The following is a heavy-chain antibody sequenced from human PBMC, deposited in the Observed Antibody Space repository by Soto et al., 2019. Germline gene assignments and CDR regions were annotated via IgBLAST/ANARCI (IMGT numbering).Heavy chain of an antibody. CDR2: IWYDGSNK. CDR1: GFTFSSYG. Sequence: HPGGSLRLSCAASGFTFSSYGMHWVRQAPGKGLEWVAVIWYDGSNKYYADSVKGRFTISRDNSKNTLYLQMNSLRAEDTAVYYCARDQVGATNPHYYYYGMDVWGQGTTVTVSS. V-gene: IGHV3-33*01. D-gene: IGHD1-26*01. CDR3: ARDQVGATNPHYYYYGMDV. J-gene: IGHJ6*02.